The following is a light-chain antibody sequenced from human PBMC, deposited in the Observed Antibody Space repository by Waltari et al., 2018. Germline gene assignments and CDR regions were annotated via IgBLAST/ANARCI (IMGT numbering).Light chain of an antibody. CDR1: SGSVSTTSY. J-gene: IGLJ3*02. CDR2: KAD. Sequence: QTVVTQEPSLSVSPGGTVTLTCALSSGSVSTTSYATWYQQSPGQAPRTLVYKADSRSSGVPDRFSGSILGNKASLTITGAQADDESDYYCALYMGSGSWVFGGGTKLTVL. CDR3: ALYMGSGSWV. V-gene: IGLV8-61*01.